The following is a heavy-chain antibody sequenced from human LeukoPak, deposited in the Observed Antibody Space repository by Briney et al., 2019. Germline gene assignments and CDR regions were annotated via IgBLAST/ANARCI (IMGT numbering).Heavy chain of an antibody. V-gene: IGHV3-7*01. D-gene: IGHD6-13*01. J-gene: IGHJ6*03. CDR1: GFTFSSYW. CDR2: IKQDGSEK. Sequence: GSLRLSCAASGFTFSSYWMSWVRQAPGKGLEWVANIKQDGSEKYYVDSVKGRFTISRDNAKNSLYLQMNSLRAEDTAVYYCARWRAAALQTFMDVWGKGTTVTVSS. CDR3: ARWRAAALQTFMDV.